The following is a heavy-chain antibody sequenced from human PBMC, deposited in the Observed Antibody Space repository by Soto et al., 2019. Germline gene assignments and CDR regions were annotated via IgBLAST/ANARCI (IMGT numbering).Heavy chain of an antibody. V-gene: IGHV3-53*01. Sequence: SGGSLRLSCAASGFSVSSNYMSWVRQAPGKGLEWVSVIYSGGSTYYGDAVKGRFTISRERSQNTLYLQMNSLRVKDTAVYYCARDFPLSEYRFSGSYYYNYWGQGTLVTVSS. CDR3: ARDFPLSEYRFSGSYYYNY. D-gene: IGHD1-26*01. CDR2: IYSGGST. CDR1: GFSVSSNY. J-gene: IGHJ4*02.